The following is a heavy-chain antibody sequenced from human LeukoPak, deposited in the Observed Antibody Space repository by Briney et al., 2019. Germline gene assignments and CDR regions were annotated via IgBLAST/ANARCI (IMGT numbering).Heavy chain of an antibody. Sequence: PGGSLRLSCAAFGFTFSSYEMNWVRQAPGKGLEWVSYISSSGSTIYYAGSVKGRFTISRDNAKNSLYLQMNSLRADDTAVYYCARDATWNDVRPFDYWGQGTLVTVSS. CDR2: ISSSGSTI. J-gene: IGHJ4*02. D-gene: IGHD1-1*01. CDR1: GFTFSSYE. CDR3: ARDATWNDVRPFDY. V-gene: IGHV3-48*03.